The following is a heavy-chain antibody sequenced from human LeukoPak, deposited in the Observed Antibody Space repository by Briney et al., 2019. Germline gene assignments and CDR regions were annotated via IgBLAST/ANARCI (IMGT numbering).Heavy chain of an antibody. CDR1: GFTFGDYA. V-gene: IGHV3-49*03. Sequence: GGSLRLSCAVSGFTFGDYAMSWFRQAPGKGLEWVGFIRSKPYGGRPEYAPSVKGRFTISGDDSKNIAYLQMNSLKIEDTAVYYCSAEMSTLRNAFDIWGQGTMVTVSS. CDR3: SAEMSTLRNAFDI. J-gene: IGHJ3*02. D-gene: IGHD5-24*01. CDR2: IRSKPYGGRP.